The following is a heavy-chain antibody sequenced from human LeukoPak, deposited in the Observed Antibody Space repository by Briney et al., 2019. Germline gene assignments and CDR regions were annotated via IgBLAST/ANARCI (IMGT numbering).Heavy chain of an antibody. J-gene: IGHJ4*02. V-gene: IGHV3-21*04. CDR2: ISSSSSYI. Sequence: GGSLRLSCAASGFTFSSYSMNWVRQAPGKGLEWVSSISSSSSYIYYADSVKGRFTISRDNAKNSLYLQMNSLRAEDTALYYCAKDTEPYYGSGIGFDYWGQGTLVTVSS. CDR1: GFTFSSYS. CDR3: AKDTEPYYGSGIGFDY. D-gene: IGHD3-10*01.